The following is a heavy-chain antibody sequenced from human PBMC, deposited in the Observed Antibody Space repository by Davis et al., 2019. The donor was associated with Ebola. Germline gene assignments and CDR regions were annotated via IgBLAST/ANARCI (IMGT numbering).Heavy chain of an antibody. V-gene: IGHV3-7*01. D-gene: IGHD1-26*01. CDR2: IKQDGSEK. CDR3: ARSLKY. CDR1: GFTFSNAW. Sequence: GESLKISCAASGFTFSNAWMSWVRQAPGKGLEWVANIKQDGSEKYYVDSVKGRFTISRDNAKNSLYLQMNSLRAEDTAVYYCARSLKYWGQGTLVTVSS. J-gene: IGHJ4*02.